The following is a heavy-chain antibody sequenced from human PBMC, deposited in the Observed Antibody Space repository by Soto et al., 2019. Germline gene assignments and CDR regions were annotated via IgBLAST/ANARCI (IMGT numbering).Heavy chain of an antibody. CDR2: ITKYGRNK. CDR3: GRCNGDDCHSPFDY. CDR1: GFTFSNFF. Sequence: QVQLLESGRGVVQPGGSRRLSCAASGFTFSNFFMHWVLQGASKGLEWVADITKYGRNKDYADSVKGRVAMSTDNSKNTLELEMNSLRVEDTAMYYCGRCNGDDCHSPFDYWGQGTLVTVSS. V-gene: IGHV3-30*03. D-gene: IGHD2-8*01. J-gene: IGHJ4*02.